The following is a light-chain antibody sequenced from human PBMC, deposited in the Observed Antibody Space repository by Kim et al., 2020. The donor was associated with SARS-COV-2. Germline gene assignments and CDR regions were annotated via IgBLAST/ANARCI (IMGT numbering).Light chain of an antibody. V-gene: IGLV3-25*03. CDR2: EDT. Sequence: SYELTQPPSVSVSPGQTARITCSGDALPKQYAYWFQQKPGQAPVVLRYEDTERPSGIPERFSGSTSGTTVTLTISAVQAEDEADYYCQSADSSDTFWVFGGGTQLTVL. J-gene: IGLJ3*02. CDR3: QSADSSDTFWV. CDR1: ALPKQY.